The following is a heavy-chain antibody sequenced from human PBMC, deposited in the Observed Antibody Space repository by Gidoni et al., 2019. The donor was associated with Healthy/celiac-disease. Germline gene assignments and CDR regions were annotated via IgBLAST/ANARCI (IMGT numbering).Heavy chain of an antibody. J-gene: IGHJ6*02. CDR2: ISYDGSNK. CDR3: ARGGSSTSFYYYYGMDV. CDR1: GLPFSSYA. D-gene: IGHD2-2*01. Sequence: QVQLVESGGGVVQPGRSLRLSCAASGLPFSSYAMHWVRQAPGKGLEWVAVISYDGSNKYYADSVKGRFTISRDNSKNTLYLQMNSLRAEDTAVYYCARGGSSTSFYYYYGMDVWGQGTTVTVSS. V-gene: IGHV3-30*04.